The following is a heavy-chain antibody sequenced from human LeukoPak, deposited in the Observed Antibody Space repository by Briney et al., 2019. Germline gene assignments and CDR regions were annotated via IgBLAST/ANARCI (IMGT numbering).Heavy chain of an antibody. Sequence: ASETLSLTCTVSGGSFSSYYWSWIRQPPGKGLEWIGYIYYSGSTNYNPSLKSRVTISVDTSKNQFSLKLSSVTAADTAVYYCARARYCSSTSCRSHYYYYMDVWGKGTTVTVSS. D-gene: IGHD2-2*01. CDR1: GGSFSSYY. V-gene: IGHV4-59*01. CDR3: ARARYCSSTSCRSHYYYYMDV. CDR2: IYYSGST. J-gene: IGHJ6*03.